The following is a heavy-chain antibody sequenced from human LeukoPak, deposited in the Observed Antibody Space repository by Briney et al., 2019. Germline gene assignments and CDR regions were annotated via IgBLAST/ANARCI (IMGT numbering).Heavy chain of an antibody. CDR3: ARDRYYYDSSGYWGREEDYYYYGMDV. V-gene: IGHV3-30-3*01. J-gene: IGHJ6*02. CDR1: GFTFSGYA. Sequence: AGGSLRLSCTASGFTFSGYAMHWVRQAPGKGLEWVAIISYDGSNKYYADSVKGRFTISRDNSKNTMYLQMNSLRAEDTAVYYCARDRYYYDSSGYWGREEDYYYYGMDVWGQGTTVTVSS. D-gene: IGHD3-22*01. CDR2: ISYDGSNK.